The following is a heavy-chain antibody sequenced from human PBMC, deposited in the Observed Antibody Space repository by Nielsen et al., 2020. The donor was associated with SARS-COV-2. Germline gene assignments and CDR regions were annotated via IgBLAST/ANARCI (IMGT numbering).Heavy chain of an antibody. CDR1: GYTFTSYA. D-gene: IGHD6-19*01. J-gene: IGHJ4*02. V-gene: IGHV1-69*06. CDR3: ARRIAVTGVAFDY. CDR2: IIPIFATP. Sequence: SVKVSCKASGYTFTSYAMNWVRQAPGQGLEWMGGIIPIFATPNYAQRFQGRVTITADKSTSTAYLHLSGLRSEDTAVYYCARRIAVTGVAFDYWGQGTLVTVSS.